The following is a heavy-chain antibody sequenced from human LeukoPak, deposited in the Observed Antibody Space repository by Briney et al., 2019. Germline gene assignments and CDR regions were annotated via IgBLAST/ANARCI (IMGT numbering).Heavy chain of an antibody. Sequence: GGSLRLSCVASGFIVNDHAMHWVRQAPGKGLEWVSHISSSSSPIYYADSVKGRFTISRDNAKNSLYLQMNSLRAEDAAVYYCASEKQGRGYWGQGTLVTVSS. CDR1: GFIVNDHA. J-gene: IGHJ4*02. CDR3: ASEKQGRGY. V-gene: IGHV3-48*01. CDR2: ISSSSSPI.